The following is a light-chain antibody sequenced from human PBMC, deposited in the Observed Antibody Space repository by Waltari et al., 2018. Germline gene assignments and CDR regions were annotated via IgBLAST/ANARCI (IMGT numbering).Light chain of an antibody. V-gene: IGLV3-10*01. CDR3: YSKDTDGGSQGK. Sequence: YDLTQPPSVSVSPGHPASLPYSGAGLPTQYTFWYQQKSGQAPVLVMYDDNKRPAGIPGRFSGSSAGTVATLTITGAQVDDEADYYCYSKDTDGGSQGKIGGGTKLTVL. J-gene: IGLJ2*01. CDR1: GLPTQY. CDR2: DDN.